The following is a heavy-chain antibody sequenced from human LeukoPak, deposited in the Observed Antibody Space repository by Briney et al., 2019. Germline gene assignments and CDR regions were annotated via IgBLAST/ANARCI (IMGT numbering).Heavy chain of an antibody. Sequence: GGSLRLSCAASGFTFSSYAMHWVRQAPGKGLEGVAFISFDGSNKYYADSVKGRFTISRDNSKNTLYLQMNSLKPEDMAVYYCARGGGYSSSALDWFDPWGQGTLVTVSS. CDR3: ARGGGYSSSALDWFDP. V-gene: IGHV3-30-3*01. CDR1: GFTFSSYA. CDR2: ISFDGSNK. D-gene: IGHD6-6*01. J-gene: IGHJ5*02.